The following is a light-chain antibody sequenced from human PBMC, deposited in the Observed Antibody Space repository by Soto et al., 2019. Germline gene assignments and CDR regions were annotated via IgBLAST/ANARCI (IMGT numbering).Light chain of an antibody. CDR1: NIGSKS. Sequence: SYELTQPPSVSVAPGKTARITCGGNNIGSKSVHWYQQKPGQAPVLVIYYDSDRPSGIPERFSGSNSGNTATLTISRVEAGDEADYYCQLWDSSSDHPNLVFGGGTKLTVL. CDR3: QLWDSSSDHPNLV. J-gene: IGLJ2*01. CDR2: YDS. V-gene: IGLV3-21*04.